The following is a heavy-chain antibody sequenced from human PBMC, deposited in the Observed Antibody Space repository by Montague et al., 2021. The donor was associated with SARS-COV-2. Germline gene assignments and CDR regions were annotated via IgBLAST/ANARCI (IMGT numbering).Heavy chain of an antibody. J-gene: IGHJ3*02. CDR3: ARWGLNNAFDT. CDR2: IYFTGKT. CDR1: GDSISRSHYF. Sequence: SETLSLTCSVSGDSISRSHYFWAWIRQPPGMGLEWIGSIYFTGKTYYHPSLKSRVTISIDTSKNHFSLRLSSVTAADSAVFYCARWGLNNAFDTWGLGTM. D-gene: IGHD1/OR15-1a*01. V-gene: IGHV4-39*02.